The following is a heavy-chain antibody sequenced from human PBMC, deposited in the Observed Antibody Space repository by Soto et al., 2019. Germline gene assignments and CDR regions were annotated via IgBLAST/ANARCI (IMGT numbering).Heavy chain of an antibody. CDR3: ARDLVVGATGGIGY. Sequence: ASVKVSCKTSGYTFTSYDINWVRQATGQGLEGMGIINPSGGSTSYAQKFQGRVTMTRDTSTSTVYMELSSLRSEDTAVYYCARDLVVGATGGIGYWGQGTLVTVSS. V-gene: IGHV1-46*01. J-gene: IGHJ4*02. CDR1: GYTFTSYD. D-gene: IGHD1-26*01. CDR2: INPSGGST.